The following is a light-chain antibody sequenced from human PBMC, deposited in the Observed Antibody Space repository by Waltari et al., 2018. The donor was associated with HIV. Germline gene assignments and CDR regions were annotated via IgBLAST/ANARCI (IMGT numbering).Light chain of an antibody. J-gene: IGLJ1*01. CDR2: DVS. CDR3: CSYAGSSFYV. V-gene: IGLV2-11*01. Sequence: TQPRSVSGSPGQSVTISCTGTSSDVGTYNYVSWYQQHPGKAPKLILYDVSKRPSGVPDRFSGSKSGNTASLTISGLRVEDEVDYYCCSYAGSSFYVFGTGTQVTVL. CDR1: SSDVGTYNY.